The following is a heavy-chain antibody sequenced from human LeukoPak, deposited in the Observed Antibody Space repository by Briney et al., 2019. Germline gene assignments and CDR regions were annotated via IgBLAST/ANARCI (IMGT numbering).Heavy chain of an antibody. CDR1: GGSISSYY. CDR3: ARLPYYYDSSGYYYFDY. CDR2: IYYSGST. D-gene: IGHD3-22*01. Sequence: SETLSLTCTVSGGSISSYYWSWTRQPPGKGLEWIGCIYYSGSTNYNPSLKSRVTISVDTSKNQFSLKLSSVTAADTAVYYCARLPYYYDSSGYYYFDYWGQGTLVTVSS. J-gene: IGHJ4*02. V-gene: IGHV4-59*01.